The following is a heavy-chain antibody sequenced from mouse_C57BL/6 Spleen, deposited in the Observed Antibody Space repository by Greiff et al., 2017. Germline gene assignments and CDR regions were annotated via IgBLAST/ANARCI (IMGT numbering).Heavy chain of an antibody. CDR1: GFTFSDYG. V-gene: IGHV5-17*01. D-gene: IGHD1-2*01. Sequence: EVQLVESGGGLVKPGGSLKLSCAASGFTFSDYGMHWVRQAPEKGLEWVGYISSGSSAIYYEDKVKGRFTISRDNAKSTLFLQMTSLSSEDTVMYYCAGVFHGVFSYWGQGNLVNGSA. CDR3: AGVFHGVFSY. J-gene: IGHJ3*01. CDR2: ISSGSSAI.